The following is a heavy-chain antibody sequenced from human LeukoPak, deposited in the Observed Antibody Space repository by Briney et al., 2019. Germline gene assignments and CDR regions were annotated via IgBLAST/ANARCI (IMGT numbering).Heavy chain of an antibody. J-gene: IGHJ4*02. V-gene: IGHV3-21*01. CDR2: ICSRSTYI. CDR3: AREVVVAATSHHYFDY. D-gene: IGHD2-15*01. Sequence: GGSLRLSCAASGFTFSSHSMNWVRQAPGKGLEWVSSICSRSTYIYYADSVKGRFTISRDNAKNSLYLQMNSLRAEDTAVYYCAREVVVAATSHHYFDYWGQGILVTVSS. CDR1: GFTFSSHS.